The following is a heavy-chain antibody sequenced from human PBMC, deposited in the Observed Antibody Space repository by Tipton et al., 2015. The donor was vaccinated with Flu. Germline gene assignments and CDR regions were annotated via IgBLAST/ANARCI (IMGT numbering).Heavy chain of an antibody. CDR2: IAYDGSYK. J-gene: IGHJ5*01. D-gene: IGHD2-21*01. CDR3: AREPRAGDCQFDS. CDR1: GFTFSSYG. Sequence: RSLRLSCAASGFTFSSYGMHWVHQAPGKGLEWVAVIAYDGSYKYCAESVRGRCTISRDNSKDTVYLEMNSLRAEDTSVYYCAREPRAGDCQFDSWGQGTLVTVSS. V-gene: IGHV3-33*05.